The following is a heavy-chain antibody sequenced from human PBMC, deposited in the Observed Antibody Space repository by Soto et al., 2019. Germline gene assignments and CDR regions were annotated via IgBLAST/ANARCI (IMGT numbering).Heavy chain of an antibody. CDR3: ARALHKWFGELSIDY. D-gene: IGHD3-10*01. J-gene: IGHJ4*02. CDR2: ISYDGSNK. V-gene: IGHV3-30-3*01. CDR1: GFTFSSYA. Sequence: QVQLVESGGGVVQPGRSLRLSCAASGFTFSSYAMHWVRQAPGKGLEWVAVISYDGSNKYYADSVKGRVTISRDNSKNTLYLQMNSLRAEDTAVYYCARALHKWFGELSIDYWGQGTLVTVSS.